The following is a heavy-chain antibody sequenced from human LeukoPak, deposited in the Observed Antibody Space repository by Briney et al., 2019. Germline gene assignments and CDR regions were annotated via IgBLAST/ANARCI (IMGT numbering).Heavy chain of an antibody. J-gene: IGHJ6*03. CDR2: ITTSSSYM. CDR1: GFTFSNSG. V-gene: IGHV3-21*01. D-gene: IGHD6-19*01. Sequence: GGSLRLSCAASGFTFSNSGMNWVRRTPGKGLEWVSSITTSSSYMFYADSVRGRFTISRDNAENSLYLQMNSLRDEDTAVYYCARDPYSGGYGAYYYYYMDVWGKGTTVTVSS. CDR3: ARDPYSGGYGAYYYYYMDV.